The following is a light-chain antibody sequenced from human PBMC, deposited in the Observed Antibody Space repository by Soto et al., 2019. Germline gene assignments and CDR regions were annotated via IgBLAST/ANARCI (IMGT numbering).Light chain of an antibody. Sequence: QSVPTQPASVSGSPGQSITISCTGTSSDVGGYNYVSWYQHHPGKAPKLIIYDVTNRPSGVSNPFPGSKSGNTASLTISGLQPGDEADYYCSSYTTSNTRQIVFGTGTKVTVL. CDR3: SSYTTSNTRQIV. CDR1: SSDVGGYNY. J-gene: IGLJ1*01. V-gene: IGLV2-14*03. CDR2: DVT.